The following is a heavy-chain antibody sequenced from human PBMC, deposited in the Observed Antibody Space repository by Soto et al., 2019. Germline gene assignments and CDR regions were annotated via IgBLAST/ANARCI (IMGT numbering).Heavy chain of an antibody. Sequence: ASVKVSCKASGYTFSTCGISWVRQAPGQGLEWMGWISANNGNTKYAQKLQGRVTMTTDTSTSTAYMELRSLRSDDTAVYYCARDDGQLERRTGIDYWGQGTVVTVSS. J-gene: IGHJ4*02. V-gene: IGHV1-18*04. CDR1: GYTFSTCG. D-gene: IGHD1-1*01. CDR3: ARDDGQLERRTGIDY. CDR2: ISANNGNT.